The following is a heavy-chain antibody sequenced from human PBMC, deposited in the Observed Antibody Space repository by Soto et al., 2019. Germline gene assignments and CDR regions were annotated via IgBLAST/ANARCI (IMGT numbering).Heavy chain of an antibody. CDR2: IKGDGSGT. CDR3: GSGGNAGTVDY. CDR1: GFTFSSYW. Sequence: EVQLVESGGGLVQPGGSLRLSCAASGFTFSSYWMYWVRQAPGKGLEWVSYIKGDGSGTTYADSAKGRFTISRDNARNPLYLQMNRLGAEDTSFYYCGSGGNAGTVDYWGQGTLGSVAS. J-gene: IGHJ4*02. V-gene: IGHV3-74*01. D-gene: IGHD3-16*01.